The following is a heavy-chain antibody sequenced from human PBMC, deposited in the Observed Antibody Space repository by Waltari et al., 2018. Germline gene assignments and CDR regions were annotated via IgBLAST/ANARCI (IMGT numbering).Heavy chain of an antibody. J-gene: IGHJ4*02. CDR3: ARFVVVPAATHFDY. Sequence: QVQLQESGPGLVKPSGTLSLTCAVSGGSISSSNWWSWVRQPPGKGLEWIGEIYQSGGTNYNPSLKSRVTISVDKSKNQFSLKLSSVTAADTAVYYCARFVVVPAATHFDYWGQGTLVTVSS. CDR2: IYQSGGT. CDR1: GGSISSSNW. D-gene: IGHD2-2*01. V-gene: IGHV4-4*02.